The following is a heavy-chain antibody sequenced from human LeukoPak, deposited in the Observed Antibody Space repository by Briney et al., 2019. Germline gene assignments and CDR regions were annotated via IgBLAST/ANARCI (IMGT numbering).Heavy chain of an antibody. D-gene: IGHD2-15*01. J-gene: IGHJ4*02. CDR1: GFTFSSYG. CDR3: AKAEPIVVVVAATRRRGYYFDY. V-gene: IGHV3-30*02. CDR2: IRYDGSNK. Sequence: AGGSLRLSCAASGFTFSSYGMHWVRQAPGKGLEWVAFIRYDGSNKYYADSVKGRFTISRDNSKNTLYLQMNSLRAEDTAVYYCAKAEPIVVVVAATRRRGYYFDYWGQGTLVTVSS.